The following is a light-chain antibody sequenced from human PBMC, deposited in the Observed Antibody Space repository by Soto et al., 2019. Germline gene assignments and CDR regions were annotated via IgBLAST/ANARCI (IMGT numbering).Light chain of an antibody. V-gene: IGLV2-14*03. CDR3: SSYTSSSTLRV. J-gene: IGLJ1*01. CDR2: DVT. CDR1: SSDVGGYDY. Sequence: QSLLTQPASVSGSPGQSITISCTGTSSDVGGYDYVSWYQQFPGKAPKLLIYDVTDRPSGGSDRFSGSKSDNTATLTISGLQAEDEGDYYCSSYTSSSTLRVFGTGTKVTVL.